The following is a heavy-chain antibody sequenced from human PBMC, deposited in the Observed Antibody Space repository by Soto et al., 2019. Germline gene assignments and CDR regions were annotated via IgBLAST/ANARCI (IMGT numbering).Heavy chain of an antibody. D-gene: IGHD1-26*01. CDR3: TTDGATILFDP. J-gene: IGHJ5*02. CDR2: IKTKADAETT. V-gene: IGHV3-15*01. Sequence: EVQLVESGGGLVKPGESLRLSCAASGFTFSNAWMSWVRQAPGKGLECVGRIKTKADAETTDYAAPVKGRFTISRDDSKNPLYLQMNSLKTEDTALYYCTTDGATILFDPWGQGALVTVSS. CDR1: GFTFSNAW.